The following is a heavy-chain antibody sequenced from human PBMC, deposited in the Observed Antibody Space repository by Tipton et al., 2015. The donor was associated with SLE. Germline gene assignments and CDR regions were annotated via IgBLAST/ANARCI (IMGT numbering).Heavy chain of an antibody. V-gene: IGHV4-59*08. CDR3: ARHGNAGSPLD. CDR1: GGSISSHY. J-gene: IGHJ1*01. Sequence: TLSLTCTVSGGSISSHYWSWIRQPPGKGLEWIGNIYYSGSTNYNPSIKSRVTISVDTSKNQFSLKLSSVTAADPAVYYCARHGNAGSPLDWPHGSLVTVPS. CDR2: IYYSGST. D-gene: IGHD1-1*01.